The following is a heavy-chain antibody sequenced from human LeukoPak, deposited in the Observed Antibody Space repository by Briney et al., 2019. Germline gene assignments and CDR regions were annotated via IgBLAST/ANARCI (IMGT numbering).Heavy chain of an antibody. D-gene: IGHD3-10*01. V-gene: IGHV4-30-2*01. CDR3: ARGVRGVIRFDP. J-gene: IGHJ5*02. CDR1: GGSISSGGYY. CDR2: INHSGST. Sequence: SQTLSLTCAVSGGSISSGGYYWSWIRQPPGKGLEWIGEINHSGSTNYNPSLKSRVTISVDTSKNQFSLKLSSVTAADTAVYYCARGVRGVIRFDPWGQGTLVTVSS.